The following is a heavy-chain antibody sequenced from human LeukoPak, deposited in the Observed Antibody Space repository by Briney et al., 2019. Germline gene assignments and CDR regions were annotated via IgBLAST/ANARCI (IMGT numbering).Heavy chain of an antibody. CDR3: ARDGSYYYDSSGYAGIPNWFDP. V-gene: IGHV3-48*04. CDR2: ISSSSSTI. CDR1: GFTFSSYS. Sequence: GGSLRLSCAASGFTFSSYSMNWVRQAPGKGLEWVSYISSSSSTIYYADSVKGRFTISRDNAKNSLYLQMNSLRAEDTAVYYCARDGSYYYDSSGYAGIPNWFDPWGQGTLVTVSS. J-gene: IGHJ5*02. D-gene: IGHD3-22*01.